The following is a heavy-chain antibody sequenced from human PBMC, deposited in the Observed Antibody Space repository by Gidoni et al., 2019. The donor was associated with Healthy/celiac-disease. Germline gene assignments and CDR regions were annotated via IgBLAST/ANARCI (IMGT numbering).Heavy chain of an antibody. CDR3: TTSVDIVVVVAATAGAFDI. Sequence: VQLVESGGGLVKPGGSLRLSCAASGFTFSNAWMSWVRQAPGKGLEWVGRIKSKTDGGTTDYAAPVKGRFTISRDDSKNTLYLQMNSLKTEDTAVYYCTTSVDIVVVVAATAGAFDIWGQGTMVTVSS. V-gene: IGHV3-15*01. J-gene: IGHJ3*02. CDR1: GFTFSNAW. D-gene: IGHD2-15*01. CDR2: IKSKTDGGTT.